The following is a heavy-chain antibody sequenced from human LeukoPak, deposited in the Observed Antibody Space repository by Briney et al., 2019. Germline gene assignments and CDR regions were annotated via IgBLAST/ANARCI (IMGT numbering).Heavy chain of an antibody. CDR1: GFIFTSYA. D-gene: IGHD3-16*01. J-gene: IGHJ4*02. CDR3: AKGARLRLGEDFDY. V-gene: IGHV3-23*01. CDR2: ISGSGATT. Sequence: GGSLRLSCAASGFIFTSYAMSWVRHTPGKGLEWVSGISGSGATTYYADSVKGRLTISRDNSKNTVYLRMNSLRAEDTAVYYCAKGARLRLGEDFDYWGQGTLVTVSS.